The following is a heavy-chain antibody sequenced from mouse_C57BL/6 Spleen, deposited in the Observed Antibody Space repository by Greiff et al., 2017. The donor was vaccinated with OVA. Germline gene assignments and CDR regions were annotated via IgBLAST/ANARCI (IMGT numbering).Heavy chain of an antibody. Sequence: VQLQQSGPVLVKPGASVKMSCKASGYTFTDYYMNWVKQSHGKSLEWIGVINPSNGGTSYNQKFKGKATLTVDKSSSTAYMELNSLTSEDSAVYYCARRWDGYYDFDYWGQGTTLTVSS. CDR1: GYTFTDYY. D-gene: IGHD2-3*01. V-gene: IGHV1-19*01. CDR3: ARRWDGYYDFDY. J-gene: IGHJ2*01. CDR2: INPSNGGT.